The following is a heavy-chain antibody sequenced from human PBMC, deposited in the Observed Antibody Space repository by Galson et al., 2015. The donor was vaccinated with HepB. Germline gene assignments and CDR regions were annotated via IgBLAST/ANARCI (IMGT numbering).Heavy chain of an antibody. CDR2: ISYDGSNK. Sequence: SLRLSCAASGFTFSSYGMHWVRQAPGRGLEWVAVISYDGSNKYYADSVKGRFTISRDNSKNTLYLQMNSLRAEDTAVYYCAKGEAVGNWYFDLWGRGTLVTVSS. D-gene: IGHD1-26*01. CDR3: AKGEAVGNWYFDL. J-gene: IGHJ2*01. V-gene: IGHV3-30*18. CDR1: GFTFSSYG.